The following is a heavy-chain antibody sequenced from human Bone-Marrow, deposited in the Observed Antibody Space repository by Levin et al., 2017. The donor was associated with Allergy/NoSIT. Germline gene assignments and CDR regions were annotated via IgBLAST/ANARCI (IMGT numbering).Heavy chain of an antibody. V-gene: IGHV7-4-1*02. CDR1: GYTFSNYA. J-gene: IGHJ5*02. CDR2: INTKTGNP. Sequence: RASVKVSCKASGYTFSNYAMNWVRQAPGQGLEWMGWINTKTGNPMYAQGFTGRFVFSLDTSVRTAFLEISSLKAEDTAVYYCAREDFVVVAAAVGWFDPWGQGTLVTVSS. D-gene: IGHD2-15*01. CDR3: AREDFVVVAAAVGWFDP.